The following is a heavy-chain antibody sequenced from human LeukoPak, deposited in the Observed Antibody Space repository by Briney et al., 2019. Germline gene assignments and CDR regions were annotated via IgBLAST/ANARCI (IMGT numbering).Heavy chain of an antibody. J-gene: IGHJ4*02. CDR3: ARDLSY. CDR2: IYHSGSA. V-gene: IGHV4-30-2*01. Sequence: SETLSLTCAVSGGSISSGGYSWSWIRQPPGKGLEWIGYIYHSGSAYYNPSLKSRVTISVDRSKNQFSLKLSSVTAADTAVYYCARDLSYWGQGTLVTVSS. CDR1: GGSISSGGYS.